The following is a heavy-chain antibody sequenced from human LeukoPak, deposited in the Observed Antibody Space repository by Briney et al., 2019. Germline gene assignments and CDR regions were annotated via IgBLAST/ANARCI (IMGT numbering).Heavy chain of an antibody. V-gene: IGHV3-74*01. J-gene: IGHJ4*02. CDR3: ARDGIAAVDFDY. CDR2: VNGDGSST. CDR1: GFTFSTYW. Sequence: GGSLRLACAACGFTFSTYWMHWVRQAPGKGLVWVSRVNGDGSSTNYADSVKGRFTISRDNAKNTLYLQMNSLRAEDTAVYYCARDGIAAVDFDYWGQGTLVTVSS. D-gene: IGHD6-13*01.